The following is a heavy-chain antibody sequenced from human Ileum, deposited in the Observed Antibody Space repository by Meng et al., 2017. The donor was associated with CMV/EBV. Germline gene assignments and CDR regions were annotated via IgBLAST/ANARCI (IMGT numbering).Heavy chain of an antibody. J-gene: IGHJ5*01. CDR1: GFTFRDYE. V-gene: IGHV3-48*03. Sequence: GGSLRLPCTAFGFTFRDYEMNWVRQAPGKGLEWVAYISRGGSTVHYADSIEGRFTVSRDNAKNSLYLELSSLRAEDTALYYCAGEPYCSGGSCFDSWGQGTLVTVSS. CDR2: ISRGGSTV. CDR3: AGEPYCSGGSCFDS. D-gene: IGHD2-15*01.